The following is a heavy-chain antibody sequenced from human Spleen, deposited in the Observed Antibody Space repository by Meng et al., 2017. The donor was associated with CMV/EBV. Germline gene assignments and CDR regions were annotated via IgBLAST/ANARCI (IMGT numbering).Heavy chain of an antibody. V-gene: IGHV3-21*01. Sequence: RGSLRLSCAASGFTFTSYSMNWVRQAPGKGLEWVSSFSSSSSYIYYADSVKGRFTISRDNAKNSLYLQMNSLRAEDTAVYYCARGFNWNYGIYPIDYWGQGTLVTVSS. CDR1: GFTFTSYS. D-gene: IGHD1-7*01. CDR3: ARGFNWNYGIYPIDY. J-gene: IGHJ4*02. CDR2: FSSSSSYI.